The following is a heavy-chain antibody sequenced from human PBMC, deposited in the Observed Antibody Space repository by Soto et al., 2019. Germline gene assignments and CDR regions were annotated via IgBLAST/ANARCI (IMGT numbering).Heavy chain of an antibody. CDR2: ISWNSGSI. J-gene: IGHJ6*03. D-gene: IGHD2-21*01. Sequence: GGSLRLSCAASGFTFDDYAMHWVRQAPGKGLEWVSGISWNSGSIGYADSVKGRFTISRDNAKNSLYLQMNSLRAEDTALYYCAKDSGLGWWDADDYYYMDVWGKGTTVTVSS. CDR1: GFTFDDYA. V-gene: IGHV3-9*01. CDR3: AKDSGLGWWDADDYYYMDV.